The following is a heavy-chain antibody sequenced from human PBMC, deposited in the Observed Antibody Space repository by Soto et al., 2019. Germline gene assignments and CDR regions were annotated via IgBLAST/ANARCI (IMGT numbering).Heavy chain of an antibody. V-gene: IGHV3-7*01. J-gene: IGHJ4*02. CDR3: ASGGAVAGTH. Sequence: QLVESGGGLVLPGGSLRLSCGASGFTFSSYWMSWVRQAPGKGLEWVANIKEDGRDKYYVDSVKGRFTISRDNAKNSLYLQMNSLRAEDTAVYYCASGGAVAGTHWGQGSLVTVST. D-gene: IGHD6-19*01. CDR2: IKEDGRDK. CDR1: GFTFSSYW.